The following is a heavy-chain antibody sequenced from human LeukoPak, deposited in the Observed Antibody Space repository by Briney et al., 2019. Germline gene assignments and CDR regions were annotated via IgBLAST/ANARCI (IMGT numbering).Heavy chain of an antibody. D-gene: IGHD2-8*01. J-gene: IGHJ4*02. CDR3: AKDARGYCSKGACYSIDY. CDR2: INAGNGNT. V-gene: IGHV1-3*01. CDR1: GYTFTSYA. Sequence: ASVKVSCKASGYTFTSYAMHWVRQAPGQRLEWMGWINAGNGNTKYSQKFQGRVTITRDTSASTAYMELSSLRSEDTAVYYCAKDARGYCSKGACYSIDYWGQGTLVTVSS.